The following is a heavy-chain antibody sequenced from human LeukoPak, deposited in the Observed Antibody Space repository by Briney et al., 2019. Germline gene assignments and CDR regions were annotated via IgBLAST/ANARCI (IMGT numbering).Heavy chain of an antibody. Sequence: GGSLRLSCAASGFPFTTYVMTWVRQAPGKGLEWVSGITGGGGGARYADSVKGRFTISRDNSKDTLYLQMNSLRADDTAVYYCAGGDGSGIYYYYYYMDVWGKGTTVTVSS. D-gene: IGHD3-10*01. V-gene: IGHV3-23*01. CDR1: GFPFTTYV. J-gene: IGHJ6*03. CDR2: ITGGGGGA. CDR3: AGGDGSGIYYYYYYMDV.